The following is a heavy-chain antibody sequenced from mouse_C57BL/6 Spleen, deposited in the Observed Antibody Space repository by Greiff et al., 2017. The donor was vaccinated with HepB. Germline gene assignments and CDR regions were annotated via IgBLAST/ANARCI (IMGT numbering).Heavy chain of an antibody. Sequence: QVHVKQPGAELVKPGASVKLSCKASGYTFTSYWMQWVKQRPGQGLEWIGEIDPSDSYTNYNQKFKGKATLTVDTSSSTAYMQLSSLTSEDSAVYYCARGGYDYGFAYWGQGTLVTVSA. D-gene: IGHD2-4*01. CDR3: ARGGYDYGFAY. CDR1: GYTFTSYW. V-gene: IGHV1-50*01. CDR2: IDPSDSYT. J-gene: IGHJ3*01.